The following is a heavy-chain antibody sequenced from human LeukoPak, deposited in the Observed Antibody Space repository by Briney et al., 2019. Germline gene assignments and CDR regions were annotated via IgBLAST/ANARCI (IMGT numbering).Heavy chain of an antibody. J-gene: IGHJ4*02. Sequence: GGSLRPSCAASGFSFSSFAMSWVRQAPGKGLEWDSSISSSSSYIYYADSVKGRFTISRDNAKNSLYLQMNSLRAEDTAVYCCARGPSGYHNTGGQGTLVTVSS. CDR1: GFSFSSFA. V-gene: IGHV3-21*01. D-gene: IGHD5-12*01. CDR2: ISSSSSYI. CDR3: ARGPSGYHNT.